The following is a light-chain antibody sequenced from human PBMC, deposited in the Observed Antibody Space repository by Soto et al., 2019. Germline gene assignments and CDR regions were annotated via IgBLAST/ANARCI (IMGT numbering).Light chain of an antibody. Sequence: EIEMTQSPATLSLAPGERVTLSCRASESVSTNLAWYQQKAGQAPRLLIYGASTRATGIPARFSGSGSGTEFTLTISSLQPDDFATYYCQHYNSYSEAFGQGTKVELK. V-gene: IGKV3-15*01. CDR1: ESVSTN. J-gene: IGKJ1*01. CDR2: GAS. CDR3: QHYNSYSEA.